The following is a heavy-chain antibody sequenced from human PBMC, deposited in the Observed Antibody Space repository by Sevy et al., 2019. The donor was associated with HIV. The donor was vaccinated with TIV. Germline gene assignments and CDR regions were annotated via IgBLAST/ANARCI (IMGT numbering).Heavy chain of an antibody. Sequence: GGSLRLSCAASGFTPSTYGMHWVRQAPGKGLEWVAVISYDGSNKYYADSVKGRFTISRDNSKNTLYLQMNSLRAEDTAVYYCARDYNFVYYFDYWGQGTLVTVSS. J-gene: IGHJ4*02. CDR2: ISYDGSNK. CDR3: ARDYNFVYYFDY. V-gene: IGHV3-30*19. D-gene: IGHD1-1*01. CDR1: GFTPSTYG.